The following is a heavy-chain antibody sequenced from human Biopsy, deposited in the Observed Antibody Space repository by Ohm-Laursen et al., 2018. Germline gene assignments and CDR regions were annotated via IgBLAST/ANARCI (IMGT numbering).Heavy chain of an antibody. V-gene: IGHV4-59*01. Sequence: SGTLSLTWAVYGGTISTEYWRWIRPTQGKGLEWIGYIYYSGSTNYNPSIKSRVTISVDTSKDQFPLRLNSVTAADTAVYYCARATNSAGWPYYYFYGMDVWGQGTTVTVSS. J-gene: IGHJ6*02. D-gene: IGHD6-19*01. CDR3: ARATNSAGWPYYYFYGMDV. CDR1: GGTISTEY. CDR2: IYYSGST.